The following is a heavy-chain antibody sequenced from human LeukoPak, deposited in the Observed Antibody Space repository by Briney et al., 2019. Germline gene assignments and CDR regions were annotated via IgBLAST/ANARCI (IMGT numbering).Heavy chain of an antibody. CDR1: GFTFSNYA. V-gene: IGHV3-23*01. CDR2: INNGDGDT. D-gene: IGHD3-10*01. Sequence: GGSLRLSCQASGFTFSNYAMSWVRQAPGKGLEWVSSINNGDGDTFFADSVKGRFTISRDDSRSMVYLQMNSLSAEDTAVYYCARSGLATCHYWGQGTLVTVSS. CDR3: ARSGLATCHY. J-gene: IGHJ4*02.